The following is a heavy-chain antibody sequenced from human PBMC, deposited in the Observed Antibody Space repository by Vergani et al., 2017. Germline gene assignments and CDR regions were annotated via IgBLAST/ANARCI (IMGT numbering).Heavy chain of an antibody. D-gene: IGHD3-9*01. V-gene: IGHV3-74*03. CDR3: ARARCIETCYMSNWLDS. Sequence: DVHLAESGGGFFQPGGSLRLSCSASGFSFNSYWMHWVRQVPGKGLLWVSRMKSDGSITAYADSVKGRFTITRDNAQSTLYLQMNSLRVEDTGVYYCARARCIETCYMSNWLDSWGQGTQVTVSS. J-gene: IGHJ5*01. CDR2: MKSDGSIT. CDR1: GFSFNSYW.